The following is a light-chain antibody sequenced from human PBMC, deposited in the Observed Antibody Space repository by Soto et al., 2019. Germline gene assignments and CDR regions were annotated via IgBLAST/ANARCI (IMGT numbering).Light chain of an antibody. V-gene: IGLV2-14*01. CDR1: SSDVGGYTY. Sequence: QSALTQPASVSGSPRQSITISCTGASSDVGGYTYVSWYQQHPGKAPKLMIYEVNNRPSGVSNCFSGSKSGNTASLTISGLQAEDEADYYCSSYTSSSTLDVFGTGTKLTVL. J-gene: IGLJ1*01. CDR2: EVN. CDR3: SSYTSSSTLDV.